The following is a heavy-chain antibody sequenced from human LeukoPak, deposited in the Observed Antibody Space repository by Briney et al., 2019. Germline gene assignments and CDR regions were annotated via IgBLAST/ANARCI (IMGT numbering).Heavy chain of an antibody. CDR3: ARGGSSSHH. Sequence: SETLSLTCTVSGGSISSYYWSWIRQPPGKGLEWIGYIYYSGSTNYNPSLKSRVTISVDTSKNQFSLKLSSVTAADTAVYYCARGGSSSHHWGQGNLVTVSS. CDR1: GGSISSYY. J-gene: IGHJ5*02. CDR2: IYYSGST. D-gene: IGHD6-6*01. V-gene: IGHV4-59*01.